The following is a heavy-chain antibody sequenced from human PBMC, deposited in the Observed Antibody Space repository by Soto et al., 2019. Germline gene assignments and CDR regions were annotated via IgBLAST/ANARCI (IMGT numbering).Heavy chain of an antibody. D-gene: IGHD3-22*01. CDR1: GCYCSCGGYY. V-gene: IGHV4-31*03. CDR2: IYYSGST. J-gene: IGHJ5*01. CDR3: ARDKHNSSYYYGPPYNCFDS. Sequence: ALPLSVTCPFFGCYCSCGGYYLSWLRPHPGKGMEWIGSIYYSGSTYYTPSLRSRVTISVDTSKYQFSLKLSSVTAADTAVYFCARDKHNSSYYYGPPYNCFDSWGQGTLVTVSS.